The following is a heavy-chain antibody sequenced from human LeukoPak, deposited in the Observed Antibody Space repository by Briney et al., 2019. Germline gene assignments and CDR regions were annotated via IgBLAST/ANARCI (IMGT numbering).Heavy chain of an antibody. V-gene: IGHV1-8*01. CDR3: ARAIGWFTSSDY. J-gene: IGHJ4*02. Sequence: ASVKVSCKASGYTFTSYDINWVRQATGQGLEWMGWMNPNSGNTGYAQKFQGRVTMTRNTSISTAYMELSSLRSEDTAVYYCARAIGWFTSSDYWGQGTLVTVPS. D-gene: IGHD6-19*01. CDR1: GYTFTSYD. CDR2: MNPNSGNT.